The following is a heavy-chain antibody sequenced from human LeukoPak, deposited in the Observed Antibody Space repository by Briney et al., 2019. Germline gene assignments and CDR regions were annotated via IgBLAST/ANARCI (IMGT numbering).Heavy chain of an antibody. D-gene: IGHD6-13*01. CDR1: GYTFSDYY. CDR2: INPNSGGT. CDR3: ARGLDKYSSSWYVTGDY. V-gene: IGHV1-2*02. J-gene: IGHJ4*02. Sequence: GASVKVSCKASGYTFSDYYIHWVRQAPGQGLEWMGWINPNSGGTNYAQKFQGRVTMTRDTSISTAYMELSRLRSDDTAVYYCARGLDKYSSSWYVTGDYWGQGTLVTVSS.